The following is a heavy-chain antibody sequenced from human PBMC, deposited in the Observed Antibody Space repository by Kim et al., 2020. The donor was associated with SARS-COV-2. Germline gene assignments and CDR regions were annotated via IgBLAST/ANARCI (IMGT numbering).Heavy chain of an antibody. CDR1: GDTFTGYW. V-gene: IGHV5-51*01. D-gene: IGHD6-13*01. CDR3: ARHRAAAGGYYYGMDV. J-gene: IGHJ6*02. Sequence: GESLKISCKVSGDTFTGYWIGWVRQMPGKGLEWMGIIYPSDSRTRYSSSLQGQVTISADTSISTAYLQWSSLKASDTAIYYCARHRAAAGGYYYGMDVWGQVTTVTVSS. CDR2: IYPSDSRT.